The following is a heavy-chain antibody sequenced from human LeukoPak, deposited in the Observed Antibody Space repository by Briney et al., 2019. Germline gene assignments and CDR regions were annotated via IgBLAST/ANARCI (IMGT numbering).Heavy chain of an antibody. CDR3: AREGLTGYYSYGYMDV. V-gene: IGHV3-21*01. CDR1: GFTFSSYS. D-gene: IGHD3-9*01. CDR2: ISSSSSYI. J-gene: IGHJ6*02. Sequence: GGSLRLSCAASGFTFSSYSMNWVRQAPGEGLEWVSSISSSSSYIYYADSVKGRFTISRDNAKNSLYLQMNSLRAEDTAVYYCAREGLTGYYSYGYMDVWGQGTTVTVSS.